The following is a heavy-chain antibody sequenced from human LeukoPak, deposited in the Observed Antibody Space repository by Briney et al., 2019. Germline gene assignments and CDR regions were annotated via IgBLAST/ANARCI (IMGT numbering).Heavy chain of an antibody. CDR1: GYSFTSYW. J-gene: IGHJ4*02. CDR2: IYPGDSDT. Sequence: GEALQFSCKGSGYSFTSYWIGWVRQMPGKGLEWMGIIYPGDSDTRYSPSFQGQVTISTDKSISTAYLQWSSLKASDTAMYYCARQQSYRMAYWGQGTLVTVSS. CDR3: ARQQSYRMAY. V-gene: IGHV5-51*01. D-gene: IGHD3-10*01.